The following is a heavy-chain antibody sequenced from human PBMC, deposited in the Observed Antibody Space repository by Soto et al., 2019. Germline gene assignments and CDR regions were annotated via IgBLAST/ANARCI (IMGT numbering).Heavy chain of an antibody. J-gene: IGHJ3*02. D-gene: IGHD4-17*01. CDR3: AHPRGYGVFDAVDI. CDR1: GFFFSTYA. V-gene: IGHV3-23*01. Sequence: PGGSLRLSCAASGFFFSTYAMNWVRQAPGKGLEWVSAISNNGDDTYYAESVRVRFTISRDNSINTLYLQMSRLRTDDTAVYYCAHPRGYGVFDAVDIWGQGTKVTVSS. CDR2: ISNNGDDT.